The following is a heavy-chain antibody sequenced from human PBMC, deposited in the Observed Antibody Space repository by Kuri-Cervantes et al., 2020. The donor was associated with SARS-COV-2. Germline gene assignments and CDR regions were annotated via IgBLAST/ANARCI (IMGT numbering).Heavy chain of an antibody. Sequence: GSLRLSCTASSGSISSGDYYWGWIRQPPGKGLKWIGSIFRSGITYYNPSLKSRVTMSVDTTKNQFSLKLSSVTAADTAVYYCARIDYHTSGYYYYYYYMDVWGKGTTVTVSS. J-gene: IGHJ6*03. CDR2: IFRSGIT. CDR1: SGSISSGDYY. D-gene: IGHD3-22*01. V-gene: IGHV4-39*01. CDR3: ARIDYHTSGYYYYYYYMDV.